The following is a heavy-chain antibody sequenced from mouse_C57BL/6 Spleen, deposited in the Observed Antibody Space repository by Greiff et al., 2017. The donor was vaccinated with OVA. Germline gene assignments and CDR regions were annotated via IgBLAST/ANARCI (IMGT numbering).Heavy chain of an antibody. CDR3: ARSGSTMITEILDY. D-gene: IGHD2-4*01. J-gene: IGHJ2*01. CDR2: INPSNGGT. CDR1: GYTFTSYW. Sequence: QVQLQQSGTELVKPGASVKLSCKASGYTFTSYWMHWVKQRPGQGLEWIGNINPSNGGTNYNEKFKSKATLTVDKSSSTAYMQLSSLTSEDSAVYYCARSGSTMITEILDYWGQGTTLTVSS. V-gene: IGHV1-53*01.